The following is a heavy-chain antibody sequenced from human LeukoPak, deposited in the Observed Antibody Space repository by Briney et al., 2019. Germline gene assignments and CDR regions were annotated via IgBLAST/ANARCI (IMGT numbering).Heavy chain of an antibody. CDR2: ISSSSSYI. D-gene: IGHD6-13*01. J-gene: IGHJ4*02. V-gene: IGHV3-21*01. Sequence: GGSLRLSCAASGFTFSSYSMNWVRQPPAKGLEQVSSISSSSSYIYYADSVKGRFTISRDNDKHSLYLQMNSLRAEDTAVYYCARDVPLGGSSSWDFDYWGQGTLVTVSS. CDR3: ARDVPLGGSSSWDFDY. CDR1: GFTFSSYS.